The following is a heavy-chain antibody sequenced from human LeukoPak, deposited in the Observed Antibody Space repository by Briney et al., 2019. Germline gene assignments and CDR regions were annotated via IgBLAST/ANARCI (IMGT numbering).Heavy chain of an antibody. Sequence: SVKVSCKASGGTFSSYAISWVRQAPGQGLEWMGGIIPIFGTANYAQKFQGRVTITTDESTSTAYMELSSLRSEDTAVYYCASCLWRDDYYYMDVWGKGTTVTVSS. CDR3: ASCLWRDDYYYMDV. J-gene: IGHJ6*03. D-gene: IGHD2/OR15-2a*01. CDR2: IIPIFGTA. CDR1: GGTFSSYA. V-gene: IGHV1-69*05.